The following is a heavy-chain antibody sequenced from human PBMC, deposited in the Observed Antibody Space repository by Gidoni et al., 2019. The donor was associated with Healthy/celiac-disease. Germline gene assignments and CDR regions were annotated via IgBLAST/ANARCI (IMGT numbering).Heavy chain of an antibody. J-gene: IGHJ4*02. CDR2: IYYSGST. CDR3: ASDDYHHFDY. CDR1: VGSISSDSYF. Sequence: QLQLQESGPGLLKPSETLSLTCTVSVGSISSDSYFWGWIRQPPGKGLEWIGSIYYSGSTYYNPSLKSRVTISVDTSKNQFSLRLTSVTAADTAVYYCASDDYHHFDYWGQGTLVTVSS. D-gene: IGHD3-16*01. V-gene: IGHV4-39*01.